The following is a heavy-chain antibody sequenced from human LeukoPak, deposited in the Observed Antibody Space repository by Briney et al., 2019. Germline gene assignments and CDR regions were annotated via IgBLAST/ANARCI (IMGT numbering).Heavy chain of an antibody. J-gene: IGHJ4*02. D-gene: IGHD5-24*01. CDR3: ARDSGVATNLDY. CDR2: LYTSGST. CDR1: GASFSSNY. Sequence: SETLSLTCTVSGASFSSNYWSWIRQPAGKGLEWIGRLYTSGSTNYNPSPRSRVTISVDKSKNQFSLKLSSVTAADTALYYCARDSGVATNLDYWGQGTLVTVSS. V-gene: IGHV4-4*07.